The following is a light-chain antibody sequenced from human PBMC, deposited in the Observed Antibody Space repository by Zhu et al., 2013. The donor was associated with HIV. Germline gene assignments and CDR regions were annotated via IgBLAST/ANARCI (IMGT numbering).Light chain of an antibody. CDR1: QVINTY. Sequence: DIQLTQSPSFLSASIGDRVTITCRASQVINTYLAWYQHEPGKAPRLLIYAASTLQTGVPSRFSGSGSGTEFTLTISSLQPEDFATYYCQQYRSYPVTFGGGTEVEIK. CDR3: QQYRSYPVT. J-gene: IGKJ4*01. V-gene: IGKV1-9*01. CDR2: AAS.